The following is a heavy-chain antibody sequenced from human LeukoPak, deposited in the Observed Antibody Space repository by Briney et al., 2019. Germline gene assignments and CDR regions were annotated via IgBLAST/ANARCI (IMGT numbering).Heavy chain of an antibody. CDR3: ASTGHSSDYAFDI. D-gene: IGHD3-22*01. Sequence: SETLSLTCAVYGGSFSGYYWSWIRQPPGKGLEWIGEINHSGSTNYNPSLKSRVTISVDTSKNQFSLKLSSVTAADTAVYYCASTGHSSDYAFDIWGQGTMVTVSS. CDR1: GGSFSGYY. J-gene: IGHJ3*02. CDR2: INHSGST. V-gene: IGHV4-34*01.